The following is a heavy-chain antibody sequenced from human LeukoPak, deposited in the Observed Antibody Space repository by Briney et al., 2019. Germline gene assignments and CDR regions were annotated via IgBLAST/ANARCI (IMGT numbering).Heavy chain of an antibody. Sequence: ASVKVSCKASGYTFTSYYMHWVRQAPGQGLEWMGIINPSGGSTSYAQKFQGRVTMTRDMSTSTVYMELSSLRSEDTAVYYCARHYYDSSGHYGGIDYWGQGTLVTVSS. CDR2: INPSGGST. CDR1: GYTFTSYY. D-gene: IGHD3-22*01. J-gene: IGHJ4*02. CDR3: ARHYYDSSGHYGGIDY. V-gene: IGHV1-46*01.